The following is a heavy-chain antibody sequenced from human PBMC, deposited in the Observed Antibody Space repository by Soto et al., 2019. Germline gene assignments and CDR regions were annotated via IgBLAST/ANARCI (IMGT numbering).Heavy chain of an antibody. CDR2: INHSGST. D-gene: IGHD3-10*01. CDR3: ARSLMAGFPLHHYYGSGSYYKGYYGMDV. CDR1: GGSFSGYY. J-gene: IGHJ6*02. Sequence: SETLSLTCAVYGGSFSGYYWSWIRQPPGKGLEWIGEINHSGSTNYNLSLKSRVTISVDTSKNQFSLKLSSVTAADTAVYYCARSLMAGFPLHHYYGSGSYYKGYYGMDVWGQGTTVTVSS. V-gene: IGHV4-34*01.